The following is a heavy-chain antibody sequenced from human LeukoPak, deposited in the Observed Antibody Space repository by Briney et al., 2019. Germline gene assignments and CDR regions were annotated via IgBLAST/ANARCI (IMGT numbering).Heavy chain of an antibody. D-gene: IGHD3-3*01. Sequence: GASVKVSCKASGYTFTSYDINWVRQATGQGLEWMGWMNPNSGNTGYAQKFQGRVTITRNTSISTAYMELSSLRSEDTAVYYCARGPQGGVFGVVTDYYYMDVWGKGTTVTVSS. V-gene: IGHV1-8*03. CDR3: ARGPQGGVFGVVTDYYYMDV. CDR2: MNPNSGNT. J-gene: IGHJ6*03. CDR1: GYTFTSYD.